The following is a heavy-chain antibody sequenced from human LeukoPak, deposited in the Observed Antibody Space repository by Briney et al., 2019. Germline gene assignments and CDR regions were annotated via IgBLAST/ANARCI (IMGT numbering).Heavy chain of an antibody. Sequence: GGSLRLSCAASGFTFSSYGMHWVRQAPGKGLEWVAFIRYDGSNKYYADSVKGRFTISRDNSKNTLYLQMNSLRAEDTAVYYCAKTQALSRAYYYDSSGYYLGDAFDIWGQGTMVTVSS. CDR2: IRYDGSNK. J-gene: IGHJ3*02. V-gene: IGHV3-30*02. CDR1: GFTFSSYG. CDR3: AKTQALSRAYYYDSSGYYLGDAFDI. D-gene: IGHD3-22*01.